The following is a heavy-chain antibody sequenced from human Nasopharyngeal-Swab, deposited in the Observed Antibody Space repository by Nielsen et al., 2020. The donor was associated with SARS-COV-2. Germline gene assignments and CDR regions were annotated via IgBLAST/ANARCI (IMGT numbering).Heavy chain of an antibody. V-gene: IGHV3-7*01. J-gene: IGHJ4*02. Sequence: WIRQPPGKGLEWVANIKQDGSEKYYVDSVKGRFTISRDDAKNSLYLQMNSLRAEDTAVYYCARDRYGFSTTCNLLDYWGQGTLVTVSS. CDR3: ARDRYGFSTTCNLLDY. D-gene: IGHD2/OR15-2a*01. CDR2: IKQDGSEK.